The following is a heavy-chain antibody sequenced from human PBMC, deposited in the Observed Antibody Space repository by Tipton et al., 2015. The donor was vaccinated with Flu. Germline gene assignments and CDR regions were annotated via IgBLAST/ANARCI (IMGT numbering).Heavy chain of an antibody. J-gene: IGHJ4*02. V-gene: IGHV1-8*01. CDR1: GYTFTSYD. CDR2: MNPNSGYA. Sequence: QLVQSGAEVRKPGASVRVSCKASGYTFTSYDVNWVRLATGQGLEWMGWMNPNSGYAGYAQKFQGRVTMTRNTSISTAYLELTSLRSDDTAIYYCATDAGSLDYSGQGTVVTVSS. CDR3: ATDAGSLDY. D-gene: IGHD1-26*01.